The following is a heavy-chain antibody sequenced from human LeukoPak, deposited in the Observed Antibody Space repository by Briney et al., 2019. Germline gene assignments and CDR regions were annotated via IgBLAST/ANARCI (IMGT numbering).Heavy chain of an antibody. Sequence: GGSLRLSCAASGFTFSSYGMHWVRQAPGKGLEWVAVIWYGGSNKYYADSVKGRFTISRDNSKNTLYLQMNSLRAEDTAVYYCAKDLGTGSSSCFDYWGQGTLVTVSS. V-gene: IGHV3-30*02. CDR1: GFTFSSYG. D-gene: IGHD6-13*01. CDR2: IWYGGSNK. CDR3: AKDLGTGSSSCFDY. J-gene: IGHJ4*02.